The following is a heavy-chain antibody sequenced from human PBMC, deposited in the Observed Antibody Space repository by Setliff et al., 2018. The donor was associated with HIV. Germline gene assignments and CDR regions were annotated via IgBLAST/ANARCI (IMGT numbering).Heavy chain of an antibody. Sequence: SETLSLTCNVSGDSISTGSYHWGWIRQPPGKGLEWIGSIYYSGSTAYNWSLKSRVTISVDSSKSQFSLNLRSVTAADTAVYFCASGGHRLHDYWGQGTLVTVSS. V-gene: IGHV4-39*07. CDR3: ASGGHRLHDY. CDR1: GDSISTGSYH. D-gene: IGHD1-26*01. CDR2: IYYSGST. J-gene: IGHJ4*02.